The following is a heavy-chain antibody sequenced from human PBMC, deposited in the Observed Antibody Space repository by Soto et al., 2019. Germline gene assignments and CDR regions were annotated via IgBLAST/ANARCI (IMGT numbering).Heavy chain of an antibody. D-gene: IGHD2-2*02. V-gene: IGHV3-66*01. CDR1: GFSVSANY. CDR3: ASNSYRLPRWAFYYFDL. J-gene: IGHJ4*02. CDR2: IHRGGDT. Sequence: EVQLMESGGGLVQPGGSLKLSCAASGFSVSANYMSWVRQAPGKGLEWVSIIHRGGDTYYADSVKGRFTISRDNPKNTLYLQMNSLRADDTAVYYCASNSYRLPRWAFYYFDLWGRGTLATVSS.